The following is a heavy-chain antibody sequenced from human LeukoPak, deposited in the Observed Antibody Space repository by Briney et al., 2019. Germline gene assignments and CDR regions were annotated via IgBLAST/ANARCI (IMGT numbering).Heavy chain of an antibody. J-gene: IGHJ4*02. CDR3: ARDRVRIAVAVLTLDY. V-gene: IGHV1-2*02. CDR2: INPNSGGT. Sequence: ASVKVSCKASGYTFTGYYMHWVRQAPGQGLGWMGWINPNSGGTNYAQKFQGRVTMTRDTSISTAYMELSRLRSDDTAVYYCARDRVRIAVAVLTLDYWGQGTLVTVSS. D-gene: IGHD6-19*01. CDR1: GYTFTGYY.